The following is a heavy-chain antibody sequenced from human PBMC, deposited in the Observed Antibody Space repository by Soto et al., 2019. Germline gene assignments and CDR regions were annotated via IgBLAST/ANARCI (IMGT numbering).Heavy chain of an antibody. J-gene: IGHJ3*01. CDR2: ISSSGITI. D-gene: IGHD2-15*01. CDR3: ARRIWDPAVVAVATRGAFDV. V-gene: IGHV3-48*03. CDR1: GFTFRDYE. Sequence: EVQLVESGGGLVQPGGSLRLSCAASGFTFRDYEMHWVRQAPGKGLQWVSYISSSGITIYYSESVKGRFTISRDTAKNSLYLQLSGLRADDTAVYYCARRIWDPAVVAVATRGAFDVWGQGTMVSVSS.